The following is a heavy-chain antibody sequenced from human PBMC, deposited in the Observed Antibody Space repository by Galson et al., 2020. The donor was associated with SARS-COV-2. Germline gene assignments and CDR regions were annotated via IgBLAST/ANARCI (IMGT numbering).Heavy chain of an antibody. CDR2: IKANTDGGTA. J-gene: IGHJ4*02. CDR1: GFTFTNAR. V-gene: IGHV3-15*05. D-gene: IGHD3-10*01. CDR3: STGRLMVRGVIVDY. Sequence: GESLKISCVASGFTFTNARMRWVRQAPGKGLEWVGRIKANTDGGTADFAASVAGRFTMSREDSKNTVFLQMNNLKVEDTGIYYCSTGRLMVRGVIVDYWGQGSLVTVSS.